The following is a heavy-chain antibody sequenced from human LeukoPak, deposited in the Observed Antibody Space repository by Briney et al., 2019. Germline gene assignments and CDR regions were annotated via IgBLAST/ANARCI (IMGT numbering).Heavy chain of an antibody. CDR1: GFTFRSYW. J-gene: IGHJ4*02. D-gene: IGHD3-16*01. V-gene: IGHV3-74*01. CDR2: INGDGSST. Sequence: GGSLRLSCAASGFTFRSYWMHWVRQAPGKGLVWVSRINGDGSSTTYADSVKGRFTISRDNARNTLYLQMNSLRAEDTAVYYCARGRYYLDYWGQGTLVTVTS. CDR3: ARGRYYLDY.